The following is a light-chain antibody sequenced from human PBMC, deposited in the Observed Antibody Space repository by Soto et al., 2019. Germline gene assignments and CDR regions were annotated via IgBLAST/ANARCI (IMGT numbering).Light chain of an antibody. V-gene: IGKV3-15*01. J-gene: IGKJ2*01. CDR1: QSVGSN. Sequence: EIVMTQSPATQSVSPGERASLSCRASQSVGSNLAWYQQTAGQAPRLLIYGASTRATGIPARFSGSGSGTNFTLSISSLQSEDFAVYSCQQYTNWPYTFGQGTKLEIK. CDR3: QQYTNWPYT. CDR2: GAS.